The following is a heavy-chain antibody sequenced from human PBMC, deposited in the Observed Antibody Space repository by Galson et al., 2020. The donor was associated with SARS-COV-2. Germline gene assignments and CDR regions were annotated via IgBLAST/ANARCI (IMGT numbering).Heavy chain of an antibody. J-gene: IGHJ6*03. CDR3: ARQGGVVTADYYYYMDV. CDR2: IDPTDSYT. Sequence: HGESLKISCKGAGYTFTTYWISWVRQMPGKGLEWMGRIDPTDSYTNYSPSFQGHVTISTDNSISTAYLQWSSLQASDTAVYYCARQGGVVTADYYYYMDVWGKGTTVTVSS. CDR1: GYTFTTYW. V-gene: IGHV5-10-1*01. D-gene: IGHD2-15*01.